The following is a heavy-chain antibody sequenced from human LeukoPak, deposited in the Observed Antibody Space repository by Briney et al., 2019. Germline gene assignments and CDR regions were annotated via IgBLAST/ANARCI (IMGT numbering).Heavy chain of an antibody. V-gene: IGHV4-4*02. CDR2: IYHSGTT. D-gene: IGHD2-8*01. Sequence: PSETLSLTCAVSGGSISSSNWWSWVRQPPGKGLEWIGEIYHSGTTYYNPSLKSRVTISVDTSKNQFSLKLSSVTAADTAVYYCASRAQNCTNGVCYDWFDPWGQGTLVTVSS. CDR1: GGSISSSNW. CDR3: ASRAQNCTNGVCYDWFDP. J-gene: IGHJ5*02.